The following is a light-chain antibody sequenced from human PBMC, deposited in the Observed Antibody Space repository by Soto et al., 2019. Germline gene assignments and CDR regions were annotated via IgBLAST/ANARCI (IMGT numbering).Light chain of an antibody. CDR2: GAS. CDR3: QQYNNWPPT. J-gene: IGKJ1*01. V-gene: IGKV3-15*01. CDR1: QSVTSN. Sequence: IVMTQSTATLSVSPGERATLSCRASQSVTSNFAWYQQRPGQAPRLLIYGASTRATGIPARFSGSGSGTEFTLTISSLKSEDFAVYYCQQYNNWPPTFGQGTKVDI.